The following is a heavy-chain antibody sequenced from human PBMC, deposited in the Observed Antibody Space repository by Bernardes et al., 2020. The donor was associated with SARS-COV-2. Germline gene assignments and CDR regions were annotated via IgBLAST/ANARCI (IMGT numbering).Heavy chain of an antibody. CDR1: GGSLSNYY. V-gene: IGHV4-59*01. CDR3: ARDGFRFLEWLPTN. J-gene: IGHJ4*02. CDR2: VYVYRAGST. D-gene: IGHD3-3*01. Sequence: SETLSLTCGVSGGSLSNYYWSWIRQSPGKGLEWIGYVYVYRAGSTKYNPSLWGRVTISADTSKNQFSLKLNSVTAADTAVYYCARDGFRFLEWLPTNWGQGTLVTVSS.